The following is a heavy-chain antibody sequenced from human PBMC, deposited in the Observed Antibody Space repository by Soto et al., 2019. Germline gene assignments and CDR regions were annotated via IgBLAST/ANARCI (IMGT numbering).Heavy chain of an antibody. D-gene: IGHD3-22*01. CDR1: GFTFSDYY. Sequence: PGGSLRLSCAASGFTFSDYYMSWIRQAPGKGLGWVSYISSSGSTIYYADSVKGRFTISRDNAKNSLYLQMNSLRAEDTAVYYCASVVVITASFDYWGQGTLVTVSS. CDR3: ASVVVITASFDY. CDR2: ISSSGSTI. J-gene: IGHJ4*02. V-gene: IGHV3-11*01.